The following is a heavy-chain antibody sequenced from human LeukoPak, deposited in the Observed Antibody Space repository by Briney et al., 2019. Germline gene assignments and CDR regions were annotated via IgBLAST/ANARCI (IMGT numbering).Heavy chain of an antibody. CDR1: GFIFSNYA. V-gene: IGHV3-30-3*01. J-gene: IGHJ4*02. CDR2: ILYDGSNE. Sequence: PGRSLRLSCAASGFIFSNYAIHLVRQAPGKGLEWVAVILYDGSNEYYADSVKGRFTISRDNSKNTVYLQMNSLRPEDTGVYYCARMNRGSGDYWGQGTLVTVSS. D-gene: IGHD6-25*01. CDR3: ARMNRGSGDY.